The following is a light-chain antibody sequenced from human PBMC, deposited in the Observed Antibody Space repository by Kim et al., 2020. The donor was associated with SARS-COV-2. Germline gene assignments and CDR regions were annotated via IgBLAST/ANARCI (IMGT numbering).Light chain of an antibody. J-gene: IGLJ1*01. Sequence: QSVLTQPPSVSVAPLPNFTISCTGSSSNIGAGYDVHWFQQLPGTAPKLLIYRNNNRPSGVPDRLSGSKSGTSASLAITGLQADDEADYYYQSYDSSLSAYVFGTGTKVTVL. CDR2: RNN. V-gene: IGLV1-40*01. CDR3: QSYDSSLSAYV. CDR1: SSNIGAGYD.